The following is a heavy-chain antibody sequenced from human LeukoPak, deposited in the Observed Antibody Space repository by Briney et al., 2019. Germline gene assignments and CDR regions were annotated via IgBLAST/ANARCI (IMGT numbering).Heavy chain of an antibody. CDR3: ARPQKDYYYGMDV. CDR1: GGSISSFY. Sequence: SETLSLTCTVSGGSISSFYWGWIRQPPGKGLEWIGNICNSGSTYYNPSLKSRVTISVDTSKNQFSLKLSSVTAADTAVYYCARPQKDYYYGMDVWGQGTTVTVS. V-gene: IGHV4-39*01. CDR2: ICNSGST. J-gene: IGHJ6*02.